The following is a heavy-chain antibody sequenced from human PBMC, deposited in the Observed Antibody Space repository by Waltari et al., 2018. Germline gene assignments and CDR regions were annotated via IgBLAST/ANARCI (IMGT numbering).Heavy chain of an antibody. CDR1: GFSLSPSGMR. Sequence: QVTLKESGPALVKPTQTLTLTCTFSGFSLSPSGMRVSWIRQPPGKALEWLARIDWDDDKFYSTSLKTRLTISKDTSKNQVVLTMTNMDPVDTATYYCARIRMGSSGWGDFDYWGQGTLVTVSS. D-gene: IGHD6-19*01. CDR2: IDWDDDK. V-gene: IGHV2-70*04. J-gene: IGHJ4*02. CDR3: ARIRMGSSGWGDFDY.